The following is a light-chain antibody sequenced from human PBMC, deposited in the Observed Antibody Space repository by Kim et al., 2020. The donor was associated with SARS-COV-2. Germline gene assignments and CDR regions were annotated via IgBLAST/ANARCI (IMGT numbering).Light chain of an antibody. V-gene: IGKV1-39*01. Sequence: AAVGDRVTITWRASQSISSYLNWYKQKPGKAPKRLIDAASSMQSGLQSRFSGSGSGTDFTLTISSMQPEDFATYYCKKSYSTSWTFGQGNKVDI. J-gene: IGKJ1*01. CDR3: KKSYSTSWT. CDR1: QSISSY. CDR2: AAS.